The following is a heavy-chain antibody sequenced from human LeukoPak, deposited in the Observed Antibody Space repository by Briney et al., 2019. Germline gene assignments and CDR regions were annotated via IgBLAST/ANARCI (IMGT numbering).Heavy chain of an antibody. J-gene: IGHJ6*02. CDR1: GGSITGYY. CDR3: ARRSTSFNYAMHV. D-gene: IGHD2/OR15-2a*01. Sequence: SETLSLTCTVSGGSITGYYWSWIRQPPGKGLEWIGYVFYSGSTNYNPSLKSRVTISLDTSKNRFSLNLSSVTAADTAVYYCARRSTSFNYAMHVWGPGTTVTV. CDR2: VFYSGST. V-gene: IGHV4-59*12.